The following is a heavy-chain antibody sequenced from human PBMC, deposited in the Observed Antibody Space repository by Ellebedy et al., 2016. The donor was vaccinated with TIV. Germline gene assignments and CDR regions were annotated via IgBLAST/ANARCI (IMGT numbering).Heavy chain of an antibody. D-gene: IGHD3-3*01. CDR2: ISSDGSHI. J-gene: IGHJ1*01. Sequence: GESLKISCAASGFTFSSYYMHWVRQAPGKGLVWVSHISSDGSHINYADSVKGRFTISRDNAKNTLYLQMNSLRAEDTAVYYCARVSTSRDFRSGYYTAEYFQHWGQGTLVTVSS. CDR3: ARVSTSRDFRSGYYTAEYFQH. V-gene: IGHV3-74*01. CDR1: GFTFSSYY.